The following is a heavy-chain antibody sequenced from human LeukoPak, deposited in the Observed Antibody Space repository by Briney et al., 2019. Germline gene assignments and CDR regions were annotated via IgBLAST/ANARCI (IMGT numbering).Heavy chain of an antibody. CDR3: ARDGPYDFWSGYSVAHAFDF. D-gene: IGHD3-3*01. CDR1: GFTFSSYS. CDR2: ISSSSSTI. Sequence: PGGSLRLSCAASGFTFSSYSMNWVRQAPGKGLEWVSYISSSSSTIYYADSVKGRFTISRDNAKNSLYLQMNSLRAEDTAVYYCARDGPYDFWSGYSVAHAFDFWGQGTMVTVSS. V-gene: IGHV3-48*01. J-gene: IGHJ3*01.